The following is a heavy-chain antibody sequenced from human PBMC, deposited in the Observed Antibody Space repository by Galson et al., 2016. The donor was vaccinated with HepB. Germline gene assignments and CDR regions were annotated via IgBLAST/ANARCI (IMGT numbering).Heavy chain of an antibody. Sequence: SLRLSCAASGFTFKNFGMHWVRQAPGKGLEWVAFIFAGESHTYYADSVKGRFTISRDDSMNTLHLQMNSLRGEDTAIYHCGRDGARYDIDSWGQGTRVTVSS. CDR2: IFAGESHT. J-gene: IGHJ4*02. D-gene: IGHD3-9*01. CDR1: GFTFKNFG. V-gene: IGHV3-33*01. CDR3: GRDGARYDIDS.